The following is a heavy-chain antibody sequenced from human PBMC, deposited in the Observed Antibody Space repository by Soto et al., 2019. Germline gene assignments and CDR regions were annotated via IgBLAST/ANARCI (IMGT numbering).Heavy chain of an antibody. CDR3: ARGYRGSYGNDY. Sequence: EVQLVESGGGLVQPGGSLRLSCAASGFTFSSYWMHWVRQAPGKGLVWVSRINSDGSSTNYADSVKGRFTISRDNAKNTLYLPMNSLRAEDTAVYFCARGYRGSYGNDYWGQGTLVTVSS. CDR1: GFTFSSYW. CDR2: INSDGSST. D-gene: IGHD1-26*01. V-gene: IGHV3-74*01. J-gene: IGHJ4*02.